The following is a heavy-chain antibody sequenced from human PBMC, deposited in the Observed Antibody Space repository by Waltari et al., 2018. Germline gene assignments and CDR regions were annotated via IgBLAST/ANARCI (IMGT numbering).Heavy chain of an antibody. J-gene: IGHJ5*02. CDR2: VDPEDGET. CDR3: ARDPITMIVNWDWFDP. CDR1: GYTFTDYY. D-gene: IGHD3-22*01. Sequence: EVQLVQSGAEVKKPGATVKISCKVSGYTFTDYYMHWVQQAPGKGLEWMGLVDPEDGETIYAEKFQGRVTITADTSISTAYMELSRLRSDDTAVYYCARDPITMIVNWDWFDPWGQGTLVTVSS. V-gene: IGHV1-69-2*01.